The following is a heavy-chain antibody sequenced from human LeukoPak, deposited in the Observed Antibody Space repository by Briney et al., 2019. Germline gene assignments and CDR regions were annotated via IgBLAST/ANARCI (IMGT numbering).Heavy chain of an antibody. D-gene: IGHD5-24*01. CDR2: ISGSGDTT. CDR3: ARSRDGYKRFDS. Sequence: PGESLRLSCAASGFTFSSYAMTWVRQAPGKGLEWVSVISGSGDTTYYADSVKGRFTISRDNSKNTLCLQMNSLRAEDTAVYFCARSRDGYKRFDSWGQGTLVTVSS. V-gene: IGHV3-23*01. J-gene: IGHJ4*02. CDR1: GFTFSSYA.